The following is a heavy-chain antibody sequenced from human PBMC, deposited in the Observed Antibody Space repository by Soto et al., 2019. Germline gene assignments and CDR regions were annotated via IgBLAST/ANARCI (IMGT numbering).Heavy chain of an antibody. CDR1: GYIFANDW. Sequence: PGESLKISCNGSGYIFANDWIAWVRQMPGKGLEWMGIIFPGDSDTRYSPSFQGQVTISADKSINTAYLQWSSLKASDTAVYYCARRVAAHPYFDFWAQGALVTVSS. CDR2: IFPGDSDT. V-gene: IGHV5-51*01. CDR3: ARRVAAHPYFDF. J-gene: IGHJ4*02. D-gene: IGHD6-6*01.